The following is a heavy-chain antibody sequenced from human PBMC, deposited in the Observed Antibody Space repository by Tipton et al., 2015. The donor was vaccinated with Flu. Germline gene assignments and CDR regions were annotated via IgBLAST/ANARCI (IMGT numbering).Heavy chain of an antibody. CDR2: VSRTGST. Sequence: TLSLTCTVSGDSITSDYYWGWIRQFPGKGLEWIGTVSRTGSTIYNPSLKSRVTISIDRSKNQFSLKLTSVTAADTAVYYCARRDFSNYVSEPKNWFDPWGREPWSPSPQ. D-gene: IGHD4-11*01. CDR1: GDSITSDYY. V-gene: IGHV4-38-2*02. CDR3: ARRDFSNYVSEPKNWFDP. J-gene: IGHJ5*02.